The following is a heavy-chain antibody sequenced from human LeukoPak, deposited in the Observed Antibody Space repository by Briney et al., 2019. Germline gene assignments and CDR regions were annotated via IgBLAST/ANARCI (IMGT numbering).Heavy chain of an antibody. CDR2: IWYDGSNT. V-gene: IGHV3-33*06. J-gene: IGHJ1*01. CDR3: AKDYSGSYQYFQH. Sequence: GGSLRLSCTASGFTFSNYGMHWVRQAPGKGLEWVALIWYDGSNTFYADSVKGRFTISRDNSRGTLYLQMSSLRAEDTAMYYCAKDYSGSYQYFQHWGQGTLVTVSA. D-gene: IGHD1-26*01. CDR1: GFTFSNYG.